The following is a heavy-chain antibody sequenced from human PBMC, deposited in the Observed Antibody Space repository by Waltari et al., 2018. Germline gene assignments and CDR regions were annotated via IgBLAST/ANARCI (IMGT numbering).Heavy chain of an antibody. V-gene: IGHV3-21*01. J-gene: IGHJ4*02. CDR1: GFTFSSYS. CDR3: AREGLYDFWSGRNDFDY. CDR2: ISSSSSYI. D-gene: IGHD3-3*01. Sequence: EVQLVESGGGLVKPGGSLRLSCAASGFTFSSYSMNWVRPAPGKGLEWVSSISSSSSYIYYADSVKGRFTISRDNAKNSLYLQMNSLRAEDTAVYYCAREGLYDFWSGRNDFDYWGQGTLVTVSS.